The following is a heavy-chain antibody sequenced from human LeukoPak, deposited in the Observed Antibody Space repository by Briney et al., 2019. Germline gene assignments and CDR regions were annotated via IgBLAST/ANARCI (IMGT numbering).Heavy chain of an antibody. D-gene: IGHD5-12*01. Sequence: GGSLRLSCVASGFTFSNYGMHWVRQAPGKGLEWVAIIWYDGNEKYYADSVKGRFTISRDNSNNTLYLQMNSLRAEDTAVYYSARKGYSGYRLGIDYWGQGTLVTVSS. CDR2: IWYDGNEK. V-gene: IGHV3-33*08. J-gene: IGHJ4*02. CDR1: GFTFSNYG. CDR3: ARKGYSGYRLGIDY.